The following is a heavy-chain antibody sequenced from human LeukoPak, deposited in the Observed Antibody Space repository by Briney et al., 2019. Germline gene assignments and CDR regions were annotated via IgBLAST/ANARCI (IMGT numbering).Heavy chain of an antibody. D-gene: IGHD3-3*01. J-gene: IGHJ3*02. CDR2: IYHSGST. CDR3: ARGLLGVVMNTPGSLDI. V-gene: IGHV4-30-2*01. Sequence: SETLSLTCTVSGDSISSSDYSWSWIRQPPGKGLEWIGYIYHSGSTYYTPSVKSRLTISLDRSKNQFSLKLSSVTAADTAMYYCARGLLGVVMNTPGSLDIWGQGTMVTVSS. CDR1: GDSISSSDYS.